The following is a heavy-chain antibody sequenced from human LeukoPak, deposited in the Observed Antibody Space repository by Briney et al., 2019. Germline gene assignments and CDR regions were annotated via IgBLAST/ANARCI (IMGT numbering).Heavy chain of an antibody. Sequence: SQTLSLTCTVSGGSISSGGYYWSWIRQPAGKGLEWIGRIYTTGSTNYNPSLKSRLTMSVDTSKNQFSLKLSSVTVADTAVYYCAREAGTTVTTSFDYWGQGTLVTVSS. D-gene: IGHD4-17*01. CDR1: GGSISSGGYY. CDR3: AREAGTTVTTSFDY. V-gene: IGHV4-61*02. CDR2: IYTTGST. J-gene: IGHJ4*02.